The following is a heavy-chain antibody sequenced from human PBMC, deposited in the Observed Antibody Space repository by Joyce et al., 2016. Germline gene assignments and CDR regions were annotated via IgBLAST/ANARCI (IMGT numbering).Heavy chain of an antibody. CDR2: IYYSGST. D-gene: IGHD4-17*01. CDR3: ARGYDYGDFPNYFDY. Sequence: QVQLQESGPGLVKPSETLSLTCSVSGVSITSHYWSWIRQPPGKGLEWIANIYYSGSTSNNPSLKSRVTISVDMSKNQFSLKMTSVTTADTAMYYCARGYDYGDFPNYFDYWGQATRVTVSP. V-gene: IGHV4-59*11. CDR1: GVSITSHY. J-gene: IGHJ4*02.